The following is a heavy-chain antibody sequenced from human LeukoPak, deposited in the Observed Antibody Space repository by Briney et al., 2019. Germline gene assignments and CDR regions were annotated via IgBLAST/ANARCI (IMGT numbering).Heavy chain of an antibody. CDR2: IYYSGST. D-gene: IGHD6-13*01. Sequence: PSETPSLTCTVSGGSISSYYWSWIRQPPGKGLEWIGYIYYSGSTNYNPFLKSRVTMSVDTSKNQFSLKLSSVTAADTAVYYCARTPDSSSWSFDYWGQGTLVTVSS. J-gene: IGHJ4*02. CDR1: GGSISSYY. CDR3: ARTPDSSSWSFDY. V-gene: IGHV4-59*01.